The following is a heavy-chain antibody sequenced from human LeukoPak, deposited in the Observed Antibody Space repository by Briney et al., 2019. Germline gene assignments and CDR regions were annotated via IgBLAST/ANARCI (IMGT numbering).Heavy chain of an antibody. CDR2: IIPILGIA. CDR3: AREERELPRSGAFDI. CDR1: GGTFSSYA. D-gene: IGHD1-26*01. V-gene: IGHV1-69*04. J-gene: IGHJ3*02. Sequence: ASVKVSCTASGGTFSSYAISWVRQAPGQGLEWMGRIIPILGIANYAQKFQGRVTITADKSTSTAYMELSSLRSEDTAVYYCAREERELPRSGAFDIWGQGTMVTVSS.